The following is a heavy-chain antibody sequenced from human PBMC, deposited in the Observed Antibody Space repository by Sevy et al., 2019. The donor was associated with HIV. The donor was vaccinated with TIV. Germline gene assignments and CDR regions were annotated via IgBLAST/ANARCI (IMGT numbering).Heavy chain of an antibody. CDR2: IKQDGSEK. CDR3: ARDIAPTIFGVVIGGAPDY. CDR1: GFTFSSYW. V-gene: IGHV3-7*03. D-gene: IGHD3-3*01. J-gene: IGHJ4*02. Sequence: GGSLRLSCAASGFTFSSYWMSWVRQAPGKGLEWVANIKQDGSEKYYVDSVKGRFIISRDNAKNSLYLQMNSLRAEDTAVYYCARDIAPTIFGVVIGGAPDYWGQGTLVTVSS.